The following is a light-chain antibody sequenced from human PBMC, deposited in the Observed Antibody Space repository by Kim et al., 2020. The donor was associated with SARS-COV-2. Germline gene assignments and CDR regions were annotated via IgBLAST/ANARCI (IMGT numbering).Light chain of an antibody. CDR2: NTN. J-gene: IGLJ3*02. CDR1: PSNIGRSD. Sequence: VTISCYGGPSNIGRSDVFWYQQLPGAAPKLLIYNTNVRPSGVPDRFSGSKSGTSASLAISGLRSDDEADYYCATWDDNLSGALFGGGTQLTVL. V-gene: IGLV1-47*01. CDR3: ATWDDNLSGAL.